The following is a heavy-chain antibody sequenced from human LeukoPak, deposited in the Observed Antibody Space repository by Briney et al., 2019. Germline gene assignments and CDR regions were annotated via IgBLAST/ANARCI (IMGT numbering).Heavy chain of an antibody. J-gene: IGHJ4*02. CDR3: ARVGYYYDSSGYYGY. V-gene: IGHV1-2*02. Sequence: GASVKVSCKASGYTFTGYYMHWVRQAPGQGLEWMGWINPNSGGTNYAQKFQGRATMTRDTSISTAYMELSRLRSDDTAVYYCARVGYYYDSSGYYGYWGQGTLVTVSS. CDR2: INPNSGGT. D-gene: IGHD3-22*01. CDR1: GYTFTGYY.